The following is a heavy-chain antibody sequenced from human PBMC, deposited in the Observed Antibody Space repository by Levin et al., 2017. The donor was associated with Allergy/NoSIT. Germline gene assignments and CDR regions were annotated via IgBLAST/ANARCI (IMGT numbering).Heavy chain of an antibody. J-gene: IGHJ6*03. CDR1: GGSFSGYY. V-gene: IGHV4-34*01. CDR3: ARGCSGGSCSSLSHSYYMDV. D-gene: IGHD2-15*01. Sequence: PSETLSLTCAVYGGSFSGYYWSWIRQSPGKGLEWIGEINDGGSTNYNPSLKSRATLLVDTSKNQFSLKVTSVTAADTAVYYCARGCSGGSCSSLSHSYYMDVWGKGTKVTVSS. CDR2: INDGGST.